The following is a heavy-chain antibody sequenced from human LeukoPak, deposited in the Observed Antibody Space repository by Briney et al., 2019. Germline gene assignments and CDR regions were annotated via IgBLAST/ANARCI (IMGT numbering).Heavy chain of an antibody. CDR3: ARVEKGGFAFDI. V-gene: IGHV1-3*01. J-gene: IGHJ3*02. CDR1: GYTFTSYA. D-gene: IGHD2-15*01. Sequence: ASVRVSCKASGYTFTSYAMHWVRQAPGQRLEWMGWINAGNGNTKYSQKFQGRVTITRDTSASTAYMELSSLRSEDTAVYYCARVEKGGFAFDIWGQGTMVTVSS. CDR2: INAGNGNT.